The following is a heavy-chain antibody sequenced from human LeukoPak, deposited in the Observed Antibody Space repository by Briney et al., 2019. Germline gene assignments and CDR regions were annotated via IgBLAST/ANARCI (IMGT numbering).Heavy chain of an antibody. D-gene: IGHD3-10*01. Sequence: GRSLRLSCAASGFTFSNYGMHWVRQAPGKGLEWVAVISYDGSKKYYADSVKGRFTISRDNSKDTLYLQMNSLRAEDAAVYYCARRARFGELLCDYWGQGTLVTVSS. CDR1: GFTFSNYG. J-gene: IGHJ4*02. CDR3: ARRARFGELLCDY. V-gene: IGHV3-30*03. CDR2: ISYDGSKK.